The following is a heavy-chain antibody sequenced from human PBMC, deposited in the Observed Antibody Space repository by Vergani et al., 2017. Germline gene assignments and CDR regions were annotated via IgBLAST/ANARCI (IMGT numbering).Heavy chain of an antibody. CDR2: ISSSSSYI. CDR1: GFTFRSDS. Sequence: EVQRVESGGGRVKPGGPLRLSCAAFGFTFRSDSLNWVRQAPGRGWEWVSSISSSSSYIYYADTGKGRFTISRDNSKNTLYLQMSSLRAEDTAVYYCASPLVDTAMVDYWGQGTMVTVSS. D-gene: IGHD5-18*01. CDR3: ASPLVDTAMVDY. V-gene: IGHV3-21*04. J-gene: IGHJ4*01.